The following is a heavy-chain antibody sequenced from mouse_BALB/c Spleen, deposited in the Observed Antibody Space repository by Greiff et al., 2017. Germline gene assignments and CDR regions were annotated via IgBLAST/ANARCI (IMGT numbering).Heavy chain of an antibody. CDR1: GFNIKDTY. CDR2: IDPANGNT. V-gene: IGHV14-3*02. D-gene: IGHD2-4*01. Sequence: EVQLQQSGAELVKPGASVKLSCTASGFNIKDTYMHWVKQRPEQGLEWIGRIDPANGNTKYDPKFQGKATITADTSSNTAYLQLSSLTSEDTAVYYCAGGDYDFCYAMDYWGQGTSVTVSS. CDR3: AGGDYDFCYAMDY. J-gene: IGHJ4*01.